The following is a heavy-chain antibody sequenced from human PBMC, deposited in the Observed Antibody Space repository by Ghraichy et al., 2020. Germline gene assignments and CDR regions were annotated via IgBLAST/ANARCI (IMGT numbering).Heavy chain of an antibody. CDR3: AKDLLHSIFGVVIPEFDY. CDR2: ISYDGSNK. Sequence: GGSLRLSCAASGFTFSSYGMHWVRQAPGKGLEWVAVISYDGSNKYYADSVKGRFTISRDNSKNTLYLQMNSLRAEDTAVYYCAKDLLHSIFGVVIPEFDYWGQGTLVTVSS. CDR1: GFTFSSYG. J-gene: IGHJ4*02. D-gene: IGHD3-3*01. V-gene: IGHV3-30*18.